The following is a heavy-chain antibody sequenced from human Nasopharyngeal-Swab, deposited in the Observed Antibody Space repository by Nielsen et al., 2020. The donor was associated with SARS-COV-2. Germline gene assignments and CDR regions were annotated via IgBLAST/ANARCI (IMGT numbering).Heavy chain of an antibody. CDR3: ATSVTMIVVAHDAFDI. CDR1: GFTFSSYA. Sequence: LKISCAASGFTFSSYAMSWVRQAPGKGLEWVSAISGSGGSTYYADSVKGRFTISRDNSKNTLYLQMNSLRAEDTAVYYCATSVTMIVVAHDAFDIWGQGTMVTVSS. CDR2: ISGSGGST. D-gene: IGHD3-22*01. V-gene: IGHV3-23*01. J-gene: IGHJ3*02.